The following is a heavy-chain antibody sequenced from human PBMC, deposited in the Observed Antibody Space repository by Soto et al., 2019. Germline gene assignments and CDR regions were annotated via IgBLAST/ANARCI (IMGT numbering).Heavy chain of an antibody. J-gene: IGHJ4*02. CDR1: GFTFATSA. V-gene: IGHV3-23*01. CDR3: AKRLNSLHSFFDF. D-gene: IGHD1-26*01. CDR2: INLNGVTT. Sequence: LLESGGSLVQPAGSLRLSCAASGFTFATSAMAWVRQVPGKGLECVSSINLNGVTTFYADSVKGRFTISRDSSKNTLFLQMNSLRAEDTAVYYCAKRLNSLHSFFDFWGQGSLVTVSS.